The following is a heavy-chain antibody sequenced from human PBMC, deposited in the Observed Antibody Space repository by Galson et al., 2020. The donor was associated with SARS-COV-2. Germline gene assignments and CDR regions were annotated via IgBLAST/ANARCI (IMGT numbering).Heavy chain of an antibody. CDR2: IIPIFGTA. J-gene: IGHJ5*02. CDR1: GGTFSSYA. V-gene: IGHV1-69*13. D-gene: IGHD4-17*01. Sequence: SVKVSCKASGGTFSSYAISWARQAPGQGLEWMGGIIPIFGTANYAQTFQGRVTITADESTSTAYMELSSLRSEDTAVYYCATGPQSHGDPANWFDPWGQGTLVTVSS. CDR3: ATGPQSHGDPANWFDP.